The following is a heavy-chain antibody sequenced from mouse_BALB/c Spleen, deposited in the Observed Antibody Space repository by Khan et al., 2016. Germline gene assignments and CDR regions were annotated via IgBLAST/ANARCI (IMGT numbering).Heavy chain of an antibody. CDR2: ITSYNGAT. Sequence: LVKTGASVKISCKASGYSFTGYYMHWVKQSHGKSLEWIGYITSYNGATSYNQKFKGKATFTVDTSSSTAYMQFNSLTSEDSAVYYCASPYGSSYVGFAYWGQGTLATVSA. CDR1: GYSFTGYY. CDR3: ASPYGSSYVGFAY. J-gene: IGHJ3*01. V-gene: IGHV1S34*01. D-gene: IGHD1-1*01.